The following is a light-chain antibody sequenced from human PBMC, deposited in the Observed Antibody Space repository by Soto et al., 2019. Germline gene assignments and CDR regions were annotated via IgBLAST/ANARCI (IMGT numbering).Light chain of an antibody. CDR3: SSYTTRNTRL. CDR2: DVS. CDR1: SSDVGGNKY. J-gene: IGLJ3*02. V-gene: IGLV2-14*01. Sequence: QSALTQPASVSGSTGQSITISCTGSSSDVGGNKYVSWYQQHPGKAPKVMIYDVSNRPSGVSDRFSGSKSGNTASLTISGLQAEDEGDYYCSSYTTRNTRLFGGGTKLTVL.